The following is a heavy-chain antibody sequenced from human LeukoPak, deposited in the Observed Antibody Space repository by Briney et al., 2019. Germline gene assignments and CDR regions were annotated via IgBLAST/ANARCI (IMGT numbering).Heavy chain of an antibody. D-gene: IGHD3-16*01. CDR3: ARGIMTYYFYMDV. V-gene: IGHV4-59*11. CDR2: IFYRGLT. Sequence: PSETLSLTCTVSGDSISSHYWSWVRQPPGKGLEWIGYIFYRGLTNHNPSLKSRVTISVDTSKNQLSLKLSSVTAADTAVYYCARGIMTYYFYMDVWDKGTTVTVSS. CDR1: GDSISSHY. J-gene: IGHJ6*03.